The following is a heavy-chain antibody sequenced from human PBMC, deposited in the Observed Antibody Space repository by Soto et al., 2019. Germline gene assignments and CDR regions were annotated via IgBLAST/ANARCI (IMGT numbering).Heavy chain of an antibody. V-gene: IGHV3-23*01. D-gene: IGHD2-2*01. Sequence: GGSLRLSCAASGFTFSSYAMSWVRQAPGKGLEWVSAISGSGGSTYYADSVKGRFTISRDNSKNTLNLQMNALRVEDTAVYYCARGPHVGISTSWGQGTLVTVS. CDR2: ISGSGGST. CDR1: GFTFSSYA. CDR3: ARGPHVGISTS. J-gene: IGHJ4*02.